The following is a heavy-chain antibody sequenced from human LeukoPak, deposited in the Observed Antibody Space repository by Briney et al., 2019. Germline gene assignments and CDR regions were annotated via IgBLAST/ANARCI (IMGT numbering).Heavy chain of an antibody. V-gene: IGHV4-39*01. CDR2: IYYSGST. D-gene: IGHD2-21*02. CDR1: GGSITSSSYY. Sequence: SETLSLTCTVSGGSITSSSYYWGWIRQPPGKGPEWIGSIYYSGSTYYNPSLKSRVTISVDTSKNQFSLKLSSVTAADTAVHYCARGHCFGGDCYFDYWGPGTLVTVSS. CDR3: ARGHCFGGDCYFDY. J-gene: IGHJ4*02.